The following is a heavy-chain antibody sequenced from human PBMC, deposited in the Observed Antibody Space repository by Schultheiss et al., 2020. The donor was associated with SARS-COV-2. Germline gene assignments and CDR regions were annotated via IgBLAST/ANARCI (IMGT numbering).Heavy chain of an antibody. CDR1: GFMFSRNG. V-gene: IGHV3-30*02. CDR2: IRKDGSDK. CDR3: ARGMIAAAGGVDY. D-gene: IGHD6-13*01. Sequence: GGSLRLSCAASGFMFSRNGMHWARQAPGKGLEWVAYIRKDGSDKYYAESVKGRFTISRDNSKNSLYLQMNSLRAEDTAVYYCARGMIAAAGGVDYWGQGTLVTVSS. J-gene: IGHJ4*02.